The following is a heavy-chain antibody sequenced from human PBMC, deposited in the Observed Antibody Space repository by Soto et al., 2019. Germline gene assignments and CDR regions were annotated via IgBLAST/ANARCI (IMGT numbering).Heavy chain of an antibody. J-gene: IGHJ4*02. D-gene: IGHD1-20*01. CDR2: IIPILGIA. CDR3: ARGSVTGTSLGY. V-gene: IGHV1-69*02. Sequence: QVQLVQSGAEVKKPGSSVKVSCKASGGTFSSYTISWVRQAPGQGLEWMGRIIPILGIANYAQKFQGRVKITADKSTSTAYMELSSLSSEDTAVYYCARGSVTGTSLGYWGQGTLVTVSS. CDR1: GGTFSSYT.